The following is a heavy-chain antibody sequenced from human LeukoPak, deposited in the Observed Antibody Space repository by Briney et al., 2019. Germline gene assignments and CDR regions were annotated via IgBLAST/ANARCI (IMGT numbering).Heavy chain of an antibody. CDR1: GGSISSSSYY. CDR2: ISYSGST. Sequence: SETLSLTCTVSGGSISSSSYYWGWIRQPPGKGLEWIGSISYSGSTYYNPSLKSRVTISVDTSKNQFSLKLSSVTAADTAVYYCARANDFWSGYYTHDFDYWGQGTLVTVSS. D-gene: IGHD3-3*01. V-gene: IGHV4-39*01. CDR3: ARANDFWSGYYTHDFDY. J-gene: IGHJ4*02.